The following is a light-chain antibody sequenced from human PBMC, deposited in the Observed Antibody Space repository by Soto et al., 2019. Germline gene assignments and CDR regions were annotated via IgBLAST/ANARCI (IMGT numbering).Light chain of an antibody. CDR1: QSVSSSY. Sequence: ILMTQSPATLSVSPGDRAALSCSASQSVSSSYLAWYRQKPGQAPRLLIYGASSRATGIPDRFSGSGSGTDFTLTISRLEPEDFAVYYCQQYGSSRITFGQGTRLEIK. CDR3: QQYGSSRIT. CDR2: GAS. V-gene: IGKV3-20*01. J-gene: IGKJ5*01.